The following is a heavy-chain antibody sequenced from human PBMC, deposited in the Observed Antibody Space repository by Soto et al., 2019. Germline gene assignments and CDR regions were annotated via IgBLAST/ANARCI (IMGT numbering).Heavy chain of an antibody. CDR1: GDSISSYY. V-gene: IGHV4-59*08. J-gene: IGHJ6*02. CDR3: ARHGDDILTGYSYYYYGMDV. CDR2: IYYSGST. D-gene: IGHD3-9*01. Sequence: SETLSLTCTVSGDSISSYYWSWIRQPPGKGLEWIGYIYYSGSTNYNPSLKSRVTISVDTSKNQFSQKLSSVTAADTAVYYCARHGDDILTGYSYYYYGMDVWGQGTTVTVSS.